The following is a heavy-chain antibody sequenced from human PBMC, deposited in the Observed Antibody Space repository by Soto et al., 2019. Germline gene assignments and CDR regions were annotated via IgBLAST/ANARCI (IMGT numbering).Heavy chain of an antibody. V-gene: IGHV3-74*01. Sequence: GGSLRLSCAASGFTFSSYWMHWVRQAPGKGLVWVSRINPDGSATNYADSVKGRFTISRDNAKNTLYLQMNSLRAEDTTVFYCGRGGSDSPMAPGYWGQGTLVTVSS. J-gene: IGHJ4*02. D-gene: IGHD5-18*01. CDR3: GRGGSDSPMAPGY. CDR2: INPDGSAT. CDR1: GFTFSSYW.